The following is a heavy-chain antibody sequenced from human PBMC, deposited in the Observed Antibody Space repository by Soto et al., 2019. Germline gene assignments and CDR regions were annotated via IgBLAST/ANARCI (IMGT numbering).Heavy chain of an antibody. CDR3: ASSPPAMVAPNI. Sequence: ETLSLTCTVSGGSVSSYSWTWVRQPPGKGLEWIGYVYYSGSTHYNPSLKSRVTISLDTSKNQFSLKLTSVTAADTAMYFCASSPPAMVAPNIWGQGTLVTVSS. CDR1: GGSVSSYS. V-gene: IGHV4-59*02. D-gene: IGHD2-2*01. J-gene: IGHJ4*02. CDR2: VYYSGST.